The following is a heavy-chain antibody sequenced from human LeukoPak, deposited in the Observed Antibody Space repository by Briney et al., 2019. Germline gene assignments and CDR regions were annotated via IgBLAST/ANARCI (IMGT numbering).Heavy chain of an antibody. CDR3: ARGRTVYYYYMDV. J-gene: IGHJ6*03. CDR2: ISWNSGSI. Sequence: GGSLRLSCAASGFTFDDYAMHWVRQAPGKGLEWASGISWNSGSIGYADSVKGRFTISRDNAKNSLYLQMNSLRAEDTAVYYCARGRTVYYYYMDVWGKGTTVTVSS. V-gene: IGHV3-9*01. D-gene: IGHD4-17*01. CDR1: GFTFDDYA.